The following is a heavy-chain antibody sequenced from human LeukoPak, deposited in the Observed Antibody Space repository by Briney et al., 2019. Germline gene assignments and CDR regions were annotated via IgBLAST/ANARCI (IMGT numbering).Heavy chain of an antibody. CDR2: ISGDGGST. J-gene: IGHJ4*02. V-gene: IGHV3-43*02. CDR1: GFTFDDYA. CDR3: AKDPGGNYYDRDLGY. Sequence: TGGSLRLSCAASGFTFDDYAMHWVRQAPGKGLEWVSLISGDGGSTYYADSMKGRFTISRDNSKNSLYLQMNSLRTEDTALYYCAKDPGGNYYDRDLGYWGQGTLVTVSS. D-gene: IGHD3-22*01.